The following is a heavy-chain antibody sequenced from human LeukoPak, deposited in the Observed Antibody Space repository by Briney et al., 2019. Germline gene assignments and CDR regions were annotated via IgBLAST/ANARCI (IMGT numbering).Heavy chain of an antibody. CDR3: ARNRGRPYYYDSSGYLDY. J-gene: IGHJ4*02. CDR1: GYTFTSYG. Sequence: GASVKVSCKASGYTFTSYGISWVRQAPGQGLEWMGWISAHNGNTNYAQRLQGRVTMTTDTSTSTAYMELRSLRSDDTAVYYCARNRGRPYYYDSSGYLDYWGQGTLVTVSS. D-gene: IGHD3-22*01. CDR2: ISAHNGNT. V-gene: IGHV1-18*01.